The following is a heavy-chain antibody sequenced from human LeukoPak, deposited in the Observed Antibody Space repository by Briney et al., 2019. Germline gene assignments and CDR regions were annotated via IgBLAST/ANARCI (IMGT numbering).Heavy chain of an antibody. J-gene: IGHJ6*02. CDR1: GFTFSSYA. V-gene: IGHV3-30-3*01. D-gene: IGHD2-15*01. Sequence: GGSLRLSCAASGFTFSSYAMHWVRQAPGKGLEWVAVISYDGSNKYYADSVKGRFTISRDNAKNSLYLQMNSLRAEDTAVYYCARSFAYCSGGSCYSGYYYYGMDVWGQGTTVTVSS. CDR3: ARSFAYCSGGSCYSGYYYYGMDV. CDR2: ISYDGSNK.